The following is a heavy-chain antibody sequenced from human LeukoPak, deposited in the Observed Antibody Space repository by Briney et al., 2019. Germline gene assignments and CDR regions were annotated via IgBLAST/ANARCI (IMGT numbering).Heavy chain of an antibody. CDR3: ARGLGYCSSTSCLPFDY. V-gene: IGHV3-33*01. Sequence: GGSLRLSCAASGFTFSSYGMHWVRQAPGKGLEWVAVIWYDGSNKYYADSVKGRFTISGDNSKNTLYLQMNSLRAEDTAVYYCARGLGYCSSTSCLPFDYWGQGTLVTVSS. CDR1: GFTFSSYG. J-gene: IGHJ4*02. D-gene: IGHD2-2*01. CDR2: IWYDGSNK.